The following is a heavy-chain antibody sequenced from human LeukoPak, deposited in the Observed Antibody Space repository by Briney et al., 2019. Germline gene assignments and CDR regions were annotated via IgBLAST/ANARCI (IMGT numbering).Heavy chain of an antibody. Sequence: SETLSLTCAVYGGSFSGYYWSWIRQPPGKGLEWIREINHSGSTNYNPSLKSRVTISVDTSKNQFSLKLSSVTAADTAVYYCARGGGYGSGSRLYYFDYWGQGTLVTVSS. CDR1: GGSFSGYY. J-gene: IGHJ4*02. V-gene: IGHV4-34*01. CDR3: ARGGGYGSGSRLYYFDY. D-gene: IGHD3-10*01. CDR2: INHSGST.